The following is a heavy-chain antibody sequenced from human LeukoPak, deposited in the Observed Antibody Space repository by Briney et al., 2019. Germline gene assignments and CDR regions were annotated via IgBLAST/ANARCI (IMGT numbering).Heavy chain of an antibody. CDR3: AREGSSVYYYYYMDV. J-gene: IGHJ6*03. Sequence: SETLSLTCTVSGGSISSDVHYWTWIRQPPGKGLEWIGRIYTSGSTNYNPSLKSRVTISVDTSKNQFSLKLSSVTAADTAVYYCAREGSSVYYYYYMDVWGKGTTVTVSS. CDR1: GGSISSDVHY. V-gene: IGHV4-61*02. CDR2: IYTSGST.